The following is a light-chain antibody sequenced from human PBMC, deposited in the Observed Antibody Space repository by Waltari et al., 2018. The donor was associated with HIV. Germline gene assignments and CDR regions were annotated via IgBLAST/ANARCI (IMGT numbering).Light chain of an antibody. CDR3: QRYGSSPPLT. Sequence: SCRASQSVTSSYLAWYQQKSGQAPRLLIYGASTRATGIPDRFIGGGSGTDFTLTISRLEPEDFAVYYCQRYGSSPPLTFGGGTKVEIK. CDR1: QSVTSSY. J-gene: IGKJ4*01. CDR2: GAS. V-gene: IGKV3-20*01.